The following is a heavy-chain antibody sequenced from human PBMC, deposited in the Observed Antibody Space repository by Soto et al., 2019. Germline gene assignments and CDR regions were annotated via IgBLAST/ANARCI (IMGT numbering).Heavy chain of an antibody. Sequence: QVHLVQSGAEVKKPGASVRVSCKASGYIFINSYIHWVRRPPGQGLGWIGIINPNGGSTNYAQKFRGRVTMARDTSTSTVYMDLSSLRSDDTAVYYCARDLAAADYWGQGTLVTVSS. CDR3: ARDLAAADY. CDR2: INPNGGST. CDR1: GYIFINSY. J-gene: IGHJ4*02. V-gene: IGHV1-46*01. D-gene: IGHD6-13*01.